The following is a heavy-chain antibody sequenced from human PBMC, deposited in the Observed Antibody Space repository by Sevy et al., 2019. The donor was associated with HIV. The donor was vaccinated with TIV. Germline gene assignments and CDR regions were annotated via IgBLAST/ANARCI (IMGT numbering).Heavy chain of an antibody. V-gene: IGHV4-39*01. Sequence: SETLSLICTVSGGSISGSNYYWGWIRQPPGEGLEWIGSIDFSGSAYNNPSLNSQVTISVDTSKNQFSLRLSSVTAAGTAVYYCARQDIIVSSSPRSKTLHYWGQGTSVTVSS. J-gene: IGHJ4*02. CDR1: GGSISGSNYY. CDR3: ARQDIIVSSSPRSKTLHY. D-gene: IGHD2-2*01. CDR2: IDFSGSA.